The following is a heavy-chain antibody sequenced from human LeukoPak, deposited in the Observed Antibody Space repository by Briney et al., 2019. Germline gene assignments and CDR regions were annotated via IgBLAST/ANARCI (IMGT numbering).Heavy chain of an antibody. CDR1: GFTFSSYG. CDR2: ISYDGSNK. CDR3: AKGHSYGLVGMDV. J-gene: IGHJ6*02. D-gene: IGHD5-18*01. V-gene: IGHV3-30*18. Sequence: PGGSLRLSCAASGFTFSSYGMHWVRQAPGKGLEWVAVISYDGSNKYYADSVKGRFTISRDNSKSTLYLQMNSLRAEDTAVYYCAKGHSYGLVGMDVWGQGTTVTVSS.